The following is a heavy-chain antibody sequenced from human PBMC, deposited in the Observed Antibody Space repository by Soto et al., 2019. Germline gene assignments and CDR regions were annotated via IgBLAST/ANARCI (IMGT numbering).Heavy chain of an antibody. D-gene: IGHD3-22*01. V-gene: IGHV4-59*01. J-gene: IGHJ4*02. CDR3: ARDLSGSGYSYFDS. CDR1: GGSISSYY. CDR2: IYYSGST. Sequence: SETLSLTCTVSGGSISSYYWSWIRQPPGKGLEWIGYIYYSGSTNYNPSLKSRVTISVDTSKNQFSLKLSSVTAADTAVYYCARDLSGSGYSYFDSWGQGTLLTVSS.